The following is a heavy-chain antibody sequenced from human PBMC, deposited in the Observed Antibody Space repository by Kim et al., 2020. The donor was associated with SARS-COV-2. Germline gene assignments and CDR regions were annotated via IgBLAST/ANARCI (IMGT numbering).Heavy chain of an antibody. J-gene: IGHJ4*02. D-gene: IGHD3-10*01. CDR3: ARGRYGSGIYYHLDY. V-gene: IGHV4-31*03. Sequence: SETLSLTCTVSGGSISSGGYYWSWIRQHPGKGLEWIGYIYYSGSTYYNPSLKSRVTISVDTSKNQFSLKVSSVTAADTAVYYCARGRYGSGIYYHLDYWGQGTLVTVSS. CDR2: IYYSGST. CDR1: GGSISSGGYY.